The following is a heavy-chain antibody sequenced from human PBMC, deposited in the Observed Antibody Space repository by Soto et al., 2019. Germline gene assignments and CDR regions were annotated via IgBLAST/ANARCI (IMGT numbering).Heavy chain of an antibody. V-gene: IGHV4-4*02. CDR2: IYYSGST. Sequence: QVQLQESGPGLVKPSGTLSLTCAVSSGSISSSNWWSWVRQPPGQGREWLGEIYYSGSTNYHPSRKGRVTISVDKSKDQFALKLSSVTAADTAVYYCARDCIGATICYWGQGTLVTVSS. CDR3: ARDCIGATICY. J-gene: IGHJ4*02. D-gene: IGHD5-12*01. CDR1: SGSISSSNW.